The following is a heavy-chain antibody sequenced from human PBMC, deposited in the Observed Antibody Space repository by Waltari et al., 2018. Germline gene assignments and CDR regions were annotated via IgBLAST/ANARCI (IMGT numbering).Heavy chain of an antibody. CDR2: INHSGST. Sequence: QVQLQQRGAGLLKPSETLSLTCAVYGGSLTGYYWTWIRQPPGKGLEWIGEINHSGSTNYKSSLKSRVTISVDTSKSQFSLKLTSVTAADTAVYYCVRVWSTSTWFGRLDRLDPWGQGTLVTVHS. CDR3: VRVWSTSTWFGRLDRLDP. CDR1: GGSLTGYY. J-gene: IGHJ5*02. D-gene: IGHD3-10*01. V-gene: IGHV4-34*01.